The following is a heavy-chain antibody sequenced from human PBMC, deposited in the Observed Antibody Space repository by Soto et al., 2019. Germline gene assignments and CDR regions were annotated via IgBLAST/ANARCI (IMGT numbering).Heavy chain of an antibody. D-gene: IGHD2-21*02. CDR1: GGSIRNDNYY. CDR3: ARDLEGMVTGRGVFGI. J-gene: IGHJ3*02. Sequence: QVEPQESGQGLVKHAQTLSLTCTVSGGSIRNDNYYWSFLRQRPGKGLEWIGYFSYSGYAAYPPSLKSRVIISVDPSNNQFCLNVNSVTAADTAVYYCARDLEGMVTGRGVFGIWGRGTLVTVSS. V-gene: IGHV4-31*03. CDR2: FSYSGYA.